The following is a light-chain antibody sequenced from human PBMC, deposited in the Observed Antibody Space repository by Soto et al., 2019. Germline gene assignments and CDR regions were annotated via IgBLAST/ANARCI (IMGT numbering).Light chain of an antibody. V-gene: IGKV1-5*01. CDR3: QQYNSYSRYT. Sequence: DIQMTQSPSTLSASVGDRVTITCRASQSISSWLAWYQQKPGKAPKLLIFDASSLESGVPSRFSASGSGTAFTLTISSLQPDDFATYYCQQYNSYSRYTFGQGTKLEIK. CDR2: DAS. CDR1: QSISSW. J-gene: IGKJ2*01.